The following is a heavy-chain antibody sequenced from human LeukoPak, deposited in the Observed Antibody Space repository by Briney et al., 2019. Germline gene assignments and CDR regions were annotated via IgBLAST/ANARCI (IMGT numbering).Heavy chain of an antibody. CDR2: ISYDGSNK. D-gene: IGHD4-23*01. CDR1: GFTFSSYA. Sequence: GVSLRLSCAASGFTFSSYAMHWVRQAPGKGLEWVAVISYDGSNKYYADSVKGRFTISRDNSKNTLYLQMNSLRAEDTAVYYCATPPAVVTPEWGQGTLVTVSS. J-gene: IGHJ4*02. V-gene: IGHV3-30-3*01. CDR3: ATPPAVVTPE.